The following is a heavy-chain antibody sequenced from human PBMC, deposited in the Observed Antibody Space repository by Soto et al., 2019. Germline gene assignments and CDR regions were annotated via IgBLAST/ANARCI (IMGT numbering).Heavy chain of an antibody. D-gene: IGHD2-15*01. Sequence: ASVKVSCKASGYTFTSYGISWVRQAPGQGLEWMGWISAYNGNTNYAQKLQGRVTMTTDTPTSTAYMELRSLRSDDTAVYYCARDASAYCSGGSCYRPDYWGQGTLVTVSS. V-gene: IGHV1-18*01. CDR1: GYTFTSYG. J-gene: IGHJ4*02. CDR3: ARDASAYCSGGSCYRPDY. CDR2: ISAYNGNT.